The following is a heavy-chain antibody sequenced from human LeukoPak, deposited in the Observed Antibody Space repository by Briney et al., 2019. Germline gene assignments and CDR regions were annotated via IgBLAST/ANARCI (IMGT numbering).Heavy chain of an antibody. CDR2: IKQDGSEK. CDR1: GFTFSSYW. V-gene: IGHV3-7*01. Sequence: GGSLRLSCAASGFTFSSYWMSWVRQAPGKGLEWVANIKQDGSEKYYVDSVKGRFTISRDNAKNSLYLQMNSLRAEDTAVYYCARSLQAYYDFWSGYPYFDYWGQGTLVTVSS. J-gene: IGHJ4*02. CDR3: ARSLQAYYDFWSGYPYFDY. D-gene: IGHD3-3*01.